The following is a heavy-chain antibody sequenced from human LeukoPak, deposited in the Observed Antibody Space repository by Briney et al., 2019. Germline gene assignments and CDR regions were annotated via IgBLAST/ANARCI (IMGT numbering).Heavy chain of an antibody. CDR3: ARDQAVAGLFDY. J-gene: IGHJ4*02. Sequence: GGSLRLSCAASGFSFSSNGMHWVRQAPGKGLEWVAVIWYDGSNKYYGDAVKGRFTISRGNSKNTLYLQMNSLRDEDTAVYYCARDQAVAGLFDYWGQGTQVTVSS. D-gene: IGHD6-19*01. CDR2: IWYDGSNK. CDR1: GFSFSSNG. V-gene: IGHV3-33*01.